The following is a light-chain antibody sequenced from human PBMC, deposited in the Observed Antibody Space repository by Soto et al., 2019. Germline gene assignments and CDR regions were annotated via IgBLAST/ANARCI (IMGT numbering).Light chain of an antibody. CDR2: SGY. CDR1: QSVSSS. V-gene: IGKV3-11*01. Sequence: FVVTQSPDTLSSSPGETATLSCRASQSVSSSVAWYQHKPGQSPRLVVYSGYKRSPGIPARFSGSGSGTDFTLTISSLESDDFAIYYCQQRYSWLRVFGPGTKVEVK. J-gene: IGKJ1*01. CDR3: QQRYSWLRV.